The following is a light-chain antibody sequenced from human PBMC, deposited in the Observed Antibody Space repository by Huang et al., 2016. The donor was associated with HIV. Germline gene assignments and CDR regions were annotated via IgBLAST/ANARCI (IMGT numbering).Light chain of an antibody. CDR2: CAS. J-gene: IGKJ2*01. CDR3: QQYNNWPPGYT. V-gene: IGKV3-15*01. Sequence: EIVIMQSPATLSVSPGERATLSCRASQRVNSNLAWYQQEPGQAPRLLIYCASTRATDIPARFSGSGSGTEFTLTISSLQSEDFAVYYCQQYNNWPPGYTFGQGTKLEIK. CDR1: QRVNSN.